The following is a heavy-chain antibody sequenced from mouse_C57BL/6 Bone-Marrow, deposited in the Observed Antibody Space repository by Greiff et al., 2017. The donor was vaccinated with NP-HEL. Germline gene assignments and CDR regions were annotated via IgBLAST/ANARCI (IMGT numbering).Heavy chain of an antibody. CDR2: IYPRSGNT. Sequence: QVQLKQSGAELARPGASVKLSCKASGYTFTSYGISWVKQRTGQGLEWIGEIYPRSGNTYYNEKFKGKATLTADKSSSTAYMELRSLTSEDSAVYFCAREDIVERYFDVWGTGTTVTVSS. J-gene: IGHJ1*03. V-gene: IGHV1-81*01. D-gene: IGHD2-5*01. CDR1: GYTFTSYG. CDR3: AREDIVERYFDV.